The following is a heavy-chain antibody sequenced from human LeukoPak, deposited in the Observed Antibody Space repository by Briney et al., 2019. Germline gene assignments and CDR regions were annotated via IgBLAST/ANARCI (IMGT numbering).Heavy chain of an antibody. CDR2: IWYDGSNK. Sequence: GGSLRLSCAASGFTFSSYGMHWVRQAPGKGLEWVAVIWYDGSNKYYADSVKGRFTISRVNSKNTLYLQMNSLRAEDTAVYYCAKDGGCSSTTCYSPYYFDYWGQGTLVTVSS. CDR3: AKDGGCSSTTCYSPYYFDY. J-gene: IGHJ4*02. CDR1: GFTFSSYG. D-gene: IGHD2-2*01. V-gene: IGHV3-30*02.